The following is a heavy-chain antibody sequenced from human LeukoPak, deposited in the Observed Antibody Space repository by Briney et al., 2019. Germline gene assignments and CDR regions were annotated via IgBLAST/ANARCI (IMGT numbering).Heavy chain of an antibody. CDR3: ARVSNYYDSSGYYYEGIDY. V-gene: IGHV4-30-4*01. J-gene: IGHJ4*02. Sequence: PSQTLSLTCTVSGGSISSGDYYWSWIRQPPGKGLEWIGYIFYSGTTYYNPSLKSRVSISLDTSKNQFSLRLSSVTAADTAVYYCARVSNYYDSSGYYYEGIDYWGQGTLVTVSS. D-gene: IGHD3-22*01. CDR2: IFYSGTT. CDR1: GGSISSGDYY.